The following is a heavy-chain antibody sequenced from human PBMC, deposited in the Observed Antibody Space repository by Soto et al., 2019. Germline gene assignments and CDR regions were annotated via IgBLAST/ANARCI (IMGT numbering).Heavy chain of an antibody. Sequence: PSETLSLTCTVSGGSISSSSYYWGWIRQPPGKGLEWIGYIYYSGSTNYNPSLKSRVTISVDTSKNQFSLKLSSVTAADTAVYYCARADGRGYFDYWGQGTLVTVSS. CDR3: ARADGRGYFDY. V-gene: IGHV4-61*05. J-gene: IGHJ4*02. CDR1: GGSISSSSYY. D-gene: IGHD2-15*01. CDR2: IYYSGST.